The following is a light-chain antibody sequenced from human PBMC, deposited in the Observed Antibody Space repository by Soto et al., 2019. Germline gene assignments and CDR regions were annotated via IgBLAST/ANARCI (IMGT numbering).Light chain of an antibody. J-gene: IGKJ4*01. CDR1: QSITVY. CDR3: QQSYSSPPIT. Sequence: DIQMTQSPSSLSASVGDSVTITCRASQSITVYLNWYQQKAGQARKLLIYAASSLQSGVPSRFRGGGSRTEFTLNISSLQPDDFAFYYCQQSYSSPPITFGGGTRL. V-gene: IGKV1-39*01. CDR2: AAS.